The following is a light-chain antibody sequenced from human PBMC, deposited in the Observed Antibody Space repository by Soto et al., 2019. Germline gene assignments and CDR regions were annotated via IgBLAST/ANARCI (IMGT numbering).Light chain of an antibody. CDR3: QQYMSSVT. Sequence: EVVLTQSPGSLSLSPGQRATLSCRASQSVDSTLFAWYQKKPGQAPRLLIYGASKRATGIPDRFSGSGSGTFFLLIISRLEPDDFAVYYCQQYMSSVTFGQGTKVEIK. J-gene: IGKJ1*01. CDR2: GAS. V-gene: IGKV3-20*01. CDR1: QSVDSTL.